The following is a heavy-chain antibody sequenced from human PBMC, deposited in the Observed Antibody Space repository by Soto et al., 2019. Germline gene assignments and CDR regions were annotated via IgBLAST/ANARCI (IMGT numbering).Heavy chain of an antibody. J-gene: IGHJ6*02. CDR2: IYYSGST. CDR3: ARRRVVHSYYYSYAMDV. D-gene: IGHD3-3*01. V-gene: IGHV4-39*01. Sequence: PSETLSLTCTVSGGSISSSSYYWGWIRQPPGKGLEWIGSIYYSGSTYYNPSLKSRVTISVDTSKNQFSLKLSSVTAADTAVYYCARRRVVHSYYYSYAMDVWGQGTTVTGSS. CDR1: GGSISSSSYY.